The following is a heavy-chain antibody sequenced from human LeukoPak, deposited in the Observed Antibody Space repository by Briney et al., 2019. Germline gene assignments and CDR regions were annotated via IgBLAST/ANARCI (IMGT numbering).Heavy chain of an antibody. CDR3: ARSILGPHAFDI. J-gene: IGHJ3*02. V-gene: IGHV3-30-3*01. CDR2: ISYDGSNK. CDR1: GFTFGSYA. D-gene: IGHD1-26*01. Sequence: PGGSLRLSCAASGFTFGSYAMHWVRQAPGKGLEWVAVISYDGSNKYYADSVKSRFTISRDNSKNTLYLQMNSLRAEDTAVYYCARSILGPHAFDIWGQGTMVTVSS.